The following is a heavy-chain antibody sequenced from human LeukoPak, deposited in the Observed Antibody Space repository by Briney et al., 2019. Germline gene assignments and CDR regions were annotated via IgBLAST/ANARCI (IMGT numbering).Heavy chain of an antibody. V-gene: IGHV3-21*01. CDR3: ARSFCNSASCYYYYYSGMDV. Sequence: GGSLRLSCAASGFPFSSYSMNWVRQAPGKGLEWVSSISSSGRYIYYADSVKGRFTISRDSAKDSLYLQMNSLRAEDTAVYYCARSFCNSASCYYYYYSGMDVWGQGTAITVSS. CDR1: GFPFSSYS. J-gene: IGHJ6*02. CDR2: ISSSGRYI. D-gene: IGHD2-2*01.